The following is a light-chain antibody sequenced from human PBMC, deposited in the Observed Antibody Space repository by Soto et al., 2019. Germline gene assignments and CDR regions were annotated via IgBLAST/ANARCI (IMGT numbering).Light chain of an antibody. CDR3: QQRRSWQVT. CDR2: DAS. V-gene: IGKV3D-20*02. J-gene: IGKJ5*01. CDR1: QSVASDY. Sequence: EIVMTQSPGTLSLSPGERATLSCGASQSVASDYLAWYQHKPGQAPRLLIYDASKRATGIPARFSGSGSGTNFTLTVSSLEPEDFAVYYCQQRRSWQVTFGQGTRLEIK.